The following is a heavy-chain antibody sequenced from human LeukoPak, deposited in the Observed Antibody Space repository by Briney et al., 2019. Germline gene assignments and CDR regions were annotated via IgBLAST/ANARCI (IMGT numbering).Heavy chain of an antibody. D-gene: IGHD2-21*01. CDR3: ARDNRGSRLFPRNYYYYYMDV. J-gene: IGHJ6*03. Sequence: GGSLRLSCAASGFTFSDYYMSWIRQAPGKGLEWVSYISSSGSTIYYADSVKGRFTISRDNAKNSLYLQMNSLRAEDTAVYYCARDNRGSRLFPRNYYYYYMDVWGKGTTVTVSS. CDR1: GFTFSDYY. V-gene: IGHV3-11*04. CDR2: ISSSGSTI.